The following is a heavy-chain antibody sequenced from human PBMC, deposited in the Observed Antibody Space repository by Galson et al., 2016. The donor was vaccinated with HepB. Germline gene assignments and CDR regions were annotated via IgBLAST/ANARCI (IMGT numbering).Heavy chain of an antibody. D-gene: IGHD2-2*01. CDR2: IKTNTGNS. CDR1: GYTFNNYE. Sequence: SVKVSCKASGYTFNNYEMNWVRQAPGQGLEWMGSIKTNTGNSTYAQGFTGRVVFSLDTSFNTAYLQISRLKAEDNAVYFCARDAGYCSSTSFYVTLFDYWGQGTLVTVSA. CDR3: ARDAGYCSSTSFYVTLFDY. V-gene: IGHV7-4-1*02. J-gene: IGHJ4*02.